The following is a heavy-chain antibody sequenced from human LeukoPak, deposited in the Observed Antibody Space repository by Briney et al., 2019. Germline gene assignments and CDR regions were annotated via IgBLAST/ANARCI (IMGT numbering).Heavy chain of an antibody. Sequence: TPGGSLRLSCAASGFTFSSYSMNWVRQAPGKGLEWVSSISSSSSYIYYADSVKGRFTISRDNAKNSLYLQMNSLRAEDTAVYYCARGRSGYSYGPDYWGQGTLVTVSS. CDR2: ISSSSSYI. J-gene: IGHJ4*02. CDR3: ARGRSGYSYGPDY. V-gene: IGHV3-21*01. CDR1: GFTFSSYS. D-gene: IGHD5-18*01.